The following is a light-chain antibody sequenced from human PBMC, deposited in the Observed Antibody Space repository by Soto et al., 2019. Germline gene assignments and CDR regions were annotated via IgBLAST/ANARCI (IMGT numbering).Light chain of an antibody. CDR2: GAS. V-gene: IGKV3-20*01. J-gene: IGKJ1*01. Sequence: EIVLPQSPATLSVSPGATATLSCRASQGVSTKLAWYQQKPGQAPRLLINGASTTATGIPDRFSGSGSGTDFTLTISRLEPEDSAVYYCQQYGSSPWTFGQGTKVDIK. CDR3: QQYGSSPWT. CDR1: QGVSTK.